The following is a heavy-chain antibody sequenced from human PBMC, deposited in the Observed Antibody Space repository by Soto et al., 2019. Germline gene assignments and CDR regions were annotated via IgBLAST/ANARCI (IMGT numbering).Heavy chain of an antibody. J-gene: IGHJ4*02. Sequence: SVKVSCKASGGTFSSYAISWVRQAPGQGLEWMGGIIPIFGTANYAQKFQGRVTITADESTSTAYMELSSLRSEDTAVYYCARSLVVRGVIISPFDYWGQGTLVTVSS. V-gene: IGHV1-69*13. CDR3: ARSLVVRGVIISPFDY. CDR1: GGTFSSYA. CDR2: IIPIFGTA. D-gene: IGHD3-10*01.